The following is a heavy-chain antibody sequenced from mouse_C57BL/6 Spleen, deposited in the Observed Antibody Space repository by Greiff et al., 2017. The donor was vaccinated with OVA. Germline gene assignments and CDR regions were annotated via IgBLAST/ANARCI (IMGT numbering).Heavy chain of an antibody. CDR2: IYPGSGST. CDR1: GYTFTGSW. V-gene: IGHV1-55*01. D-gene: IGHD4-1*01. CDR3: ARLLTGPMDY. J-gene: IGHJ4*01. Sequence: QVQLQQPGAELVKPGASVKMSCKASGYTFTGSWITWVKQRPGQGLEWIGDIYPGSGSTNYNEKFKSKATLTVDTSSSTAYMQLSSLTSEDAAVYYCARLLTGPMDYWGQGTSVTVSS.